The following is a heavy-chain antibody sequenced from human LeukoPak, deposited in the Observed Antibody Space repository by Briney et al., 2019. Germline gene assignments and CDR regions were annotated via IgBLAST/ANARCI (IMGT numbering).Heavy chain of an antibody. V-gene: IGHV1-2*02. Sequence: ASVKVSRKASGYTFTGYYMHWVRQAPGQGLEWMGWINPNSGGTNYAQKFQGRVTMTRDTSISTAYMELSRLRSDDTAVYYCARDLHGYIAAGYWGQGTLVTVSS. D-gene: IGHD6-6*01. J-gene: IGHJ4*02. CDR3: ARDLHGYIAAGY. CDR1: GYTFTGYY. CDR2: INPNSGGT.